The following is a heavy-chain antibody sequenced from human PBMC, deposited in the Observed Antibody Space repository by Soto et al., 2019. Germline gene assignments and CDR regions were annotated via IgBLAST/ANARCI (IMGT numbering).Heavy chain of an antibody. CDR2: IYYRGST. CDR3: ARGNWFDP. V-gene: IGHV4-31*03. CDR1: GGSISSGGYY. Sequence: QVQLQESGPGLVKPSQTLSLTCTVSGGSISSGGYYWSWIRQHPGKGREWSGYIYYRGSTYYNPALKSRVTISVDTSKNQVSLKLSAVTAADTAVYSCARGNWFDPWGRGTLVTV. J-gene: IGHJ5*02.